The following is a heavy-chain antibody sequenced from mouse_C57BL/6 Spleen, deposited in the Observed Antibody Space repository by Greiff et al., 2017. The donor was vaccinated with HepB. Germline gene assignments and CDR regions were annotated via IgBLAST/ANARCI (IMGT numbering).Heavy chain of an antibody. V-gene: IGHV1-39*01. CDR1: GYSFTDYN. CDR3: ARGKVYSNSWFAY. Sequence: LEESGPELVKPGASVKISCKASGYSFTDYNMNWVKQSNGKSLEWIGVINPNYGTTSYNQKFKGKATLTVDQSSSTAYMQLNSLTSEDSAVYYCARGKVYSNSWFAYWGQGTLVTVSA. J-gene: IGHJ3*01. D-gene: IGHD2-5*01. CDR2: INPNYGTT.